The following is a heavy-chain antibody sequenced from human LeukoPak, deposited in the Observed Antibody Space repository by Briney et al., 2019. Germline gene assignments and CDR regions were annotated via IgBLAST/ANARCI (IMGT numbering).Heavy chain of an antibody. V-gene: IGHV3-7*01. CDR2: IKQDGSEK. Sequence: PGGSLRLSCAASGFTFSSFWMSWVRQAPGKGLEWVANIKQDGSEKYYVDSVKGRFTISRDNAKNSLYLQMNSLRAEDTAVYYCARGPSVDDYYDSSGYYYFDYWGQGTLVTVSS. J-gene: IGHJ4*02. D-gene: IGHD3-22*01. CDR3: ARGPSVDDYYDSSGYYYFDY. CDR1: GFTFSSFW.